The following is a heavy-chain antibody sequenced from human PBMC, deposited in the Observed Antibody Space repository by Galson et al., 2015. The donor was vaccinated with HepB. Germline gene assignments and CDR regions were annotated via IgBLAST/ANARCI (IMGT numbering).Heavy chain of an antibody. D-gene: IGHD5-24*01. CDR1: GFTFSRYG. CDR2: IWYDGSNK. CDR3: ARGAERWFTSKPYYFDY. V-gene: IGHV3-33*01. J-gene: IGHJ4*02. Sequence: SLRLSCAASGFTFSRYGMHWVRQAPGKGLEWVAVIWYDGSNKYYADSVKGRFTISRDNSKNTLYLQMNSLRAEDTAVYYCARGAERWFTSKPYYFDYWGQGTLVTVSS.